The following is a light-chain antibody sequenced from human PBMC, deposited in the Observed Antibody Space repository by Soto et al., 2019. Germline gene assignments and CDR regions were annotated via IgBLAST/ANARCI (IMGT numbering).Light chain of an antibody. V-gene: IGLV1-44*01. CDR3: AAWDDSLNGYYV. Sequence: QSVLTQPPSASGTPGQRVTISCSGSSSNIGSNTVNWYQQLPGTAPKLLIYSNNQRPSGVPDRFSGSKSGTSASLAISGLQSEDEADYYCAAWDDSLNGYYVFGIGTKLTVL. CDR2: SNN. J-gene: IGLJ1*01. CDR1: SSNIGSNT.